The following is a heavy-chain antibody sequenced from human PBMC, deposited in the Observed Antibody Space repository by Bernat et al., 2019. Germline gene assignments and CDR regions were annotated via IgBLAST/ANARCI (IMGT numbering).Heavy chain of an antibody. V-gene: IGHV3-13*04. Sequence: VQLVESGGGLVQPGGSLRLSCAASGFTFSSYDMHWVRQATGKGLEWVSAIGTAGDTYYPGSVKGRFTISRENAKNSLYLQMNSLRAGDTAVYYCARMGDHDAFDIWGQGTMVTVSS. CDR2: IGTAGDT. CDR3: ARMGDHDAFDI. D-gene: IGHD2-21*02. CDR1: GFTFSSYD. J-gene: IGHJ3*02.